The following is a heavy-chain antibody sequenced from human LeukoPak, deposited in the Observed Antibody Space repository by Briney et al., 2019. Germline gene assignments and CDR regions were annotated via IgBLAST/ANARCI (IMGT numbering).Heavy chain of an antibody. CDR3: AKGPRVLRFLEWLLYWYAKYYFDY. CDR2: IWYDGSDK. J-gene: IGHJ4*02. D-gene: IGHD3-3*01. Sequence: GGSLRLSCAVSGFSFSNYGMHWVRQAPGKGLEWVALIWYDGSDKYYADSVKGRFTISRDNSKNTLYLQMNSLRAEDTAVYYCAKGPRVLRFLEWLLYWYAKYYFDYWGQGTLVTVSS. CDR1: GFSFSNYG. V-gene: IGHV3-33*06.